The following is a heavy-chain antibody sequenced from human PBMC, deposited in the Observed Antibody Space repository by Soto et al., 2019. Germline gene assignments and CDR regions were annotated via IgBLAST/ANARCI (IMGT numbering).Heavy chain of an antibody. Sequence: EVQLVESGGGLVQPGGSLRRSCAASGFTFSSYAMHWVRQAPGKGLEYVSAISSNGGSTYYANSVKGRFTISRDNSKNTLYLQMGSLRAEDMAVYYCARDYRLLRFLEWPHHGYIDVWGKGTTVTVSS. J-gene: IGHJ6*03. D-gene: IGHD3-3*01. CDR1: GFTFSSYA. CDR2: ISSNGGST. CDR3: ARDYRLLRFLEWPHHGYIDV. V-gene: IGHV3-64*01.